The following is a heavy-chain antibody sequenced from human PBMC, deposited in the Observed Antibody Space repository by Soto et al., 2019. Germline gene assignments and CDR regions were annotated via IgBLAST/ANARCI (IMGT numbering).Heavy chain of an antibody. CDR1: GYSFTSHA. D-gene: IGHD2-15*01. Sequence: QVQLVQSGAEVKKPGASVKVSCRASGYSFTSHAIYWVRQAPGQRPEWMGWINPANGNTKYSPKFQDRLKITRDIVANTVYMELRTLQSEDTALYFCGREGKPLFRELVGWFDPWGPGTPVTVSS. CDR3: GREGKPLFRELVGWFDP. CDR2: INPANGNT. J-gene: IGHJ5*02. V-gene: IGHV1-3*01.